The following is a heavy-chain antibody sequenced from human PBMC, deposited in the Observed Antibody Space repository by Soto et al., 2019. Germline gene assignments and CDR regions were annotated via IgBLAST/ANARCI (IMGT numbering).Heavy chain of an antibody. CDR1: GFTFSSYS. CDR3: ARVDNTAMAP. CDR2: ISSSSSYI. Sequence: GGSLRLSCAASGFTFSSYSMKWVRQAPGKGLEWVSSISSSSSYIYYADSVKGRFTISRDNAKNSLYLQMNSLRAEDTAVYYCARVDNTAMAPWGQGTLVTVSS. D-gene: IGHD5-18*01. V-gene: IGHV3-21*01. J-gene: IGHJ5*02.